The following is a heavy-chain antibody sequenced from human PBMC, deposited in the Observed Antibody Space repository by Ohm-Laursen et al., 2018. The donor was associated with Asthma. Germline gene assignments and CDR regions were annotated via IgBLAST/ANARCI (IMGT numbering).Heavy chain of an antibody. J-gene: IGHJ4*02. CDR1: GYTFSRYS. V-gene: IGHV3-21*04. CDR3: AKTTGTSSRTSDY. Sequence: SLRLSCTASGYTFSRYSIHWVRQFPGKGLEWVASISTASTFIYYADSVRGRFTTSRDNAKNSVYLQMNSLRAEDTAVYYCAKTTGTSSRTSDYWGQGTLVTVSS. CDR2: ISTASTFI. D-gene: IGHD1-1*01.